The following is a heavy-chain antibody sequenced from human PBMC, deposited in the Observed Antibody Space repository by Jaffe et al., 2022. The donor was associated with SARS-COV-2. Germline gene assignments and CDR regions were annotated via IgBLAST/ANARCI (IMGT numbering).Heavy chain of an antibody. J-gene: IGHJ4*02. D-gene: IGHD4-17*01. CDR2: IGTAGDT. CDR1: GFTFSSYD. CDR3: ARGVYGDYRRKYYFDY. V-gene: IGHV3-13*01. Sequence: EVQLVESGGGLVQPGGSLRLSCAASGFTFSSYDMHWVRQATGKGLEWVSAIGTAGDTYYPGSVKGRFTISRENAKNSLYLQMNSLRAGDTAVYYCARGVYGDYRRKYYFDYWGQGTLVTVSS.